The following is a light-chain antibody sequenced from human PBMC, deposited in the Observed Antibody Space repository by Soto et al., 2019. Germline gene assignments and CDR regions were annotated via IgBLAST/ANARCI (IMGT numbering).Light chain of an antibody. CDR2: GAS. CDR1: QSVSSN. CDR3: QQYNNRPRYT. J-gene: IGKJ4*01. Sequence: EIVMTQSLATLSVSPGERATLSCRASQSVSSNLAWYQQKPGQAPRLLIYGASTRATGIPARFSGSGSGTEFTLTISSLQSEDFAVYYCQQYNNRPRYTFGGGTKVEIK. V-gene: IGKV3-15*01.